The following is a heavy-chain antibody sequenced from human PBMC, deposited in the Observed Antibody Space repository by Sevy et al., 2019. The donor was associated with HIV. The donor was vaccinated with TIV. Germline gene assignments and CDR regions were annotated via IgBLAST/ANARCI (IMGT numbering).Heavy chain of an antibody. CDR3: ARDWGTPPTAILYYFHF. V-gene: IGHV3-30*04. J-gene: IGHJ4*02. D-gene: IGHD3-16*01. CDR2: ISYEGSNE. CDR1: TFTFGHYA. Sequence: GGSLRLSCAASTFTFGHYAMHWVRQAPGKGLQWVAGISYEGSNEYYTDSVKGRFTTSRDSSKYTLNLEMNNLRVEDTVLYYCARDWGTPPTAILYYFHFWGQGIPVTVSS.